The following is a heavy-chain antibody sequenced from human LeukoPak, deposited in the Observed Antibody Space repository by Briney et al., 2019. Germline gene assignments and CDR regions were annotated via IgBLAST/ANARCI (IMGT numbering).Heavy chain of an antibody. Sequence: RASVKVSCKASGGTFSRYAISWVRQAPGQGLEWMGGIIPIFGTANYAQKFQGRVTITTDESTSTAYMELSSLRSEDTAVYYCARNRHEDFDWLFDYWGQGTLVTVSS. CDR3: ARNRHEDFDWLFDY. CDR2: IIPIFGTA. V-gene: IGHV1-69*05. J-gene: IGHJ4*02. CDR1: GGTFSRYA. D-gene: IGHD3-9*01.